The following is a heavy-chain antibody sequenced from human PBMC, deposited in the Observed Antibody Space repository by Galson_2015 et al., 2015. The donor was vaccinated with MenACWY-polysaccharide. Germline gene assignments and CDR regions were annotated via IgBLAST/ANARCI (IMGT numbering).Heavy chain of an antibody. CDR1: GFTFTSYT. CDR2: ISLDGRNT. D-gene: IGHD1-1*01. CDR3: VKAHETSGWNRGPGY. Sequence: SLRLSCAASGFTFTSYTMSWIRQAPGKGPEWVTVISLDGRNTYYADPVKGRFTISRDNSKNTLYLQMHDLRAEDTAVYYCVKAHETSGWNRGPGYWGQGTLVTVSP. J-gene: IGHJ4*02. V-gene: IGHV3-23*01.